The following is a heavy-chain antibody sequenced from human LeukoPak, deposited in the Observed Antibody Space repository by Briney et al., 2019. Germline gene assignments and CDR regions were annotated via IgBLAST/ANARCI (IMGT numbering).Heavy chain of an antibody. CDR2: IKQDGSEK. D-gene: IGHD3-9*01. CDR1: GFTFSSYA. CDR3: ARRDYDILTGYWAPLYYFDY. V-gene: IGHV3-7*03. Sequence: GGSLRLSCAASGFTFSSYAMSWVRQAPGKGLEWVANIKQDGSEKYYVDSVKGRFTISRDNAKNSLYLQMNSLRAEDTAVYYCARRDYDILTGYWAPLYYFDYWGQGTLVTVSS. J-gene: IGHJ4*02.